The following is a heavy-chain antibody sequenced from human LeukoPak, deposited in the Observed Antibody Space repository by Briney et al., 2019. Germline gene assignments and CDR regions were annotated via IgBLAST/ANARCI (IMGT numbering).Heavy chain of an antibody. D-gene: IGHD3-22*01. CDR1: GDSISDNNYY. J-gene: IGHJ3*02. CDR3: SGYYRSNDAFDI. V-gene: IGHV4-39*01. CDR2: ISSAVST. Sequence: SEPLSLTCTVSGDSISDNNYYWGWIRQPPGKGLEWFGSISSAVSTYYNPSLKSRVTISVDTSKNQFSLKLGSVTAADTAVYYCSGYYRSNDAFDIWGQGTMVTVSS.